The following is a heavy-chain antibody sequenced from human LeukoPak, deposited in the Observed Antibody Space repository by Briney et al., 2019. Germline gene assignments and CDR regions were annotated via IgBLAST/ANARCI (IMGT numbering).Heavy chain of an antibody. V-gene: IGHV4-4*07. Sequence: SETLSLTCTVSGGSISSYYWSWIRQPAGKGLEWIGRIYTSGSTNYNPSLKSRVTMSVDTSKNQFSLKLSSVTAADTAVYYCARRVHNFNYYDSPDAFDIWGQGTMVTVSS. J-gene: IGHJ3*02. CDR3: ARRVHNFNYYDSPDAFDI. D-gene: IGHD3-22*01. CDR2: IYTSGST. CDR1: GGSISSYY.